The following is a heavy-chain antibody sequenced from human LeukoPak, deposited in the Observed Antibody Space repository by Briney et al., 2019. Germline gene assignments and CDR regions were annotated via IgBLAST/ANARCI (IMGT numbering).Heavy chain of an antibody. CDR1: GASINNNF. D-gene: IGHD3-22*01. V-gene: IGHV4-59*08. J-gene: IGHJ4*01. Sequence: RSSENLSLTCTVSGASINNNFWTWIRQPPGKGLEWIGYIYSSGSANYNPSLKSRVIISGDTSKNQISLNLTSVTAADTAVYFCARHRDYYDTWGHGTLVTVSS. CDR2: IYSSGSA. CDR3: ARHRDYYDT.